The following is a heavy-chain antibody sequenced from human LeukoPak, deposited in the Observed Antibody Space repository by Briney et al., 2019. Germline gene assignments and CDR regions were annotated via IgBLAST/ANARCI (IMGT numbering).Heavy chain of an antibody. Sequence: GGSLRLSCAASGFTFSSYAMSWVRQAPGKGLEWVSAISGSGDNTYNADSMKGRFTISRDNSKNTLYLQMNSLRAEDTAIYFCAKERESYFEFDSWGQGTLVTVSS. CDR1: GFTFSSYA. CDR3: AKERESYFEFDS. J-gene: IGHJ4*02. CDR2: ISGSGDNT. V-gene: IGHV3-23*01. D-gene: IGHD1-26*01.